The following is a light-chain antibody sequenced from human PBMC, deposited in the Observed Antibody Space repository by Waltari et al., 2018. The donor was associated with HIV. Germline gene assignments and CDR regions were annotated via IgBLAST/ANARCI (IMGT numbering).Light chain of an antibody. Sequence: QAVVTQEPSLTVSPGGTVTLTCGSSTGAVTSGHYPYWFQQKPDHAPRTLIYDTSTKHSWTPARFSGSRLGGKAALTLSGAQPEDEAEYYCLLSYRGARVFGGGTKLTVL. CDR3: LLSYRGARV. J-gene: IGLJ3*02. V-gene: IGLV7-46*01. CDR2: DTS. CDR1: TGAVTSGHY.